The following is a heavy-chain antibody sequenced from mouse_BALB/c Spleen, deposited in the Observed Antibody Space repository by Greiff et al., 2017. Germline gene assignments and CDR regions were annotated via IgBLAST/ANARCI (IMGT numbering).Heavy chain of an antibody. CDR3: ARDRYRDYAMDY. CDR1: GFSLTSYG. V-gene: IGHV2-9*02. D-gene: IGHD2-14*01. J-gene: IGHJ4*01. CDR2: IWAGGST. Sequence: QVQLKESGPGLVAPSQSLSITCTVSGFSLTSYGVHWVRQPPGKGLEWLGVIWAGGSTIYNSALMSRLSISKDNSKSQVFLKMNSLQTDDTAMYYCARDRYRDYAMDYWGQGTSVTVSS.